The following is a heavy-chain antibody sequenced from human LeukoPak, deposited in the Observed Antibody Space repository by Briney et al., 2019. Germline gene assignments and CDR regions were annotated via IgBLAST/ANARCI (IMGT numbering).Heavy chain of an antibody. V-gene: IGHV1-2*02. CDR1: GYTFTGYF. D-gene: IGHD1-20*01. CDR2: INPNSGGT. CDR3: ATSPGTYNSGYVDDY. J-gene: IGHJ4*02. Sequence: GASVKVSCKASGYTFTGYFLHWVRQAPGQGLEWMGWINPNSGGTNYAQKFQGRVTLTRDTSISTAYMELTSLRSDDTAVYYCATSPGTYNSGYVDDYWGQGTLITVSS.